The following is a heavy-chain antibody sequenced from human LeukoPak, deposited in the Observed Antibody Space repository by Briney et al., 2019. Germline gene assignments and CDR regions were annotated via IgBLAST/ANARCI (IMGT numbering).Heavy chain of an antibody. CDR3: AKSLIPQPLPNWFDP. CDR2: ISGSGGST. CDR1: GFTFSSYG. J-gene: IGHJ5*02. Sequence: PGGSLRLSCAASGFTFSSYGMSWVRQAPGKGLEWVSAISGSGGSTYYADSVKGRFTISRDNSKNTLYLQMNSLRAEDTAVYYCAKSLIPQPLPNWFDPWGQGTLVTVSS. D-gene: IGHD6-13*01. V-gene: IGHV3-23*01.